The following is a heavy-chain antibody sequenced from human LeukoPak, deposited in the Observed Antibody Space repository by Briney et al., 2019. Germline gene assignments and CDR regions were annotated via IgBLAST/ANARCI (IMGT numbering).Heavy chain of an antibody. J-gene: IGHJ4*02. CDR1: GITLSNYG. V-gene: IGHV3-23*01. Sequence: GGSLRLSCVVSGITLSNYGMSWVRQAPGKGLEWVAGISGSGGGTQYADSVKGRFTISRDNRKNTLYLQMNGLRAEYTAMYFCAKRGVVIRVILVGFHKEAYYFDSWGQGALVTVSS. CDR3: AKRGVVIRVILVGFHKEAYYFDS. D-gene: IGHD3-22*01. CDR2: ISGSGGGT.